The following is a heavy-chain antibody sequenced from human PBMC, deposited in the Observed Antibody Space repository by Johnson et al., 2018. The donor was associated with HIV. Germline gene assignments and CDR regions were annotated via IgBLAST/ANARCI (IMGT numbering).Heavy chain of an antibody. J-gene: IGHJ3*02. CDR3: AREYSSSWYRGSDAFDI. D-gene: IGHD6-13*01. V-gene: IGHV3-9*01. Sequence: VQLVESGGGLVQPGRSLRLSCAPSGFTFDDYAMHWVRQAPGKGLERVSGISWNSDNIAYADSVRGRFTIARDNAKNSLHLQMNSLRAEDTAVYYCAREYSSSWYRGSDAFDIWGQGTMVTVSS. CDR2: ISWNSDNI. CDR1: GFTFDDYA.